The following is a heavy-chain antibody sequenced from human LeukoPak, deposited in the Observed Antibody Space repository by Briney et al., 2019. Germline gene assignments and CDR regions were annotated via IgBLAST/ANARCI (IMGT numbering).Heavy chain of an antibody. V-gene: IGHV4-39*07. J-gene: IGHJ4*02. Sequence: SETLSLTCTVSGGSISSSSYYWGWIRQPPGKGLEWIGSIYYSGSTYYNPSLKSRVTISVDTSKNLFSLRLSSVTAADTAVYYCARVTGYMIEDYFDYWGQGTLVTVSS. D-gene: IGHD3-22*01. CDR2: IYYSGST. CDR3: ARVTGYMIEDYFDY. CDR1: GGSISSSSYY.